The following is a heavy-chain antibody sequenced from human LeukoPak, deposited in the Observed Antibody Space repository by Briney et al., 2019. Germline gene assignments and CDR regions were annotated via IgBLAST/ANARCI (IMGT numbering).Heavy chain of an antibody. CDR1: GYTFTSSD. V-gene: IGHV1-8*01. CDR2: MNPNSGNT. J-gene: IGHJ6*03. Sequence: ASVKVSCKASGYTFTSSDVNCVRQATGQGLEWLGWMNPNSGNTGYAQNFQGRVTMTMNTFITTAYMELSSLRSEDTAVYYCARALSWTTESYYYMDVWGKGTTVTVSS. CDR3: ARALSWTTESYYYMDV. D-gene: IGHD3/OR15-3a*01.